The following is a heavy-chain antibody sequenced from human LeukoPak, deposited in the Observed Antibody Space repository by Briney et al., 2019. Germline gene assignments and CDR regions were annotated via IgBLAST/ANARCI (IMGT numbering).Heavy chain of an antibody. Sequence: PSETLSLTCTVSGVAINNDFWSWIRQPPGKGLERSGYIYSSVSTNYNPSLKSRVTLSLDMSKNQFSLKLSSVTAADTAVYYCARRGSYSDSVAYYYLDYWGQGTLVAVSS. V-gene: IGHV4-59*08. CDR3: ARRGSYSDSVAYYYLDY. D-gene: IGHD3-22*01. CDR2: IYSSVST. J-gene: IGHJ4*02. CDR1: GVAINNDF.